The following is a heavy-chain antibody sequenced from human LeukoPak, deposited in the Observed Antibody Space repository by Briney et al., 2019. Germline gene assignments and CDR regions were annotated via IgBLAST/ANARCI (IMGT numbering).Heavy chain of an antibody. D-gene: IGHD2-21*02. V-gene: IGHV3-23*01. J-gene: IGHJ3*02. Sequence: PGGSLRLSCAASGFTFSSYTMSWVRQAPGKGLEWVSAISGSGGSTYYTDSVKGRFTISRDNSKNTLYLQMNSLRAEDTAVYYCARSLWGDAGAFHIWGQGTMVTVSS. CDR3: ARSLWGDAGAFHI. CDR1: GFTFSSYT. CDR2: ISGSGGST.